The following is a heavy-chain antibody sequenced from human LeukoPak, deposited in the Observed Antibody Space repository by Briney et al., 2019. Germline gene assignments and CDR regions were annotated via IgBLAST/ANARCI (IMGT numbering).Heavy chain of an antibody. D-gene: IGHD5-18*01. V-gene: IGHV3-9*01. CDR2: ISWNSGSI. Sequence: PGGSLRLSCAASGSTFDDYAMPWVRQAPGKGLEWVSGISWNSGSIGYADSVKGRFTISRDNAKNSLYLQMNSLRAEDTALYYCAKGFPGGYSYGYQGLRNYYFDYWGQGTLVTVSS. J-gene: IGHJ4*02. CDR3: AKGFPGGYSYGYQGLRNYYFDY. CDR1: GSTFDDYA.